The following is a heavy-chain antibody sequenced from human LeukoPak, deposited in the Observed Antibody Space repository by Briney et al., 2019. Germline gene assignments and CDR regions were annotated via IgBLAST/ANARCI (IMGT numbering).Heavy chain of an antibody. Sequence: GGSLRLSCAASGFTLSSYWMHWVRQAPGKGLVWVSSINSDGSSTSYADSVKGRFSISRDNAKNTLYLQMNSLRAEDTAIYYCARGQEFDDGVFDSWGQGTLVTVSS. J-gene: IGHJ4*02. CDR3: ARGQEFDDGVFDS. CDR2: INSDGSST. CDR1: GFTLSSYW. V-gene: IGHV3-74*01. D-gene: IGHD1-1*01.